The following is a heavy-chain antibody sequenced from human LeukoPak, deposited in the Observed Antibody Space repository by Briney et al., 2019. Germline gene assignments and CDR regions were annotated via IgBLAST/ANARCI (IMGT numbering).Heavy chain of an antibody. D-gene: IGHD6-19*01. J-gene: IGHJ4*02. CDR2: IRYDGSNK. V-gene: IGHV3-30*02. Sequence: GGSLRLSCAASGFTFSSYCINWVRQAPGKGLEWVAFIRYDGSNKYYADSVKGRFTISRDNSKNTLYLQMNSLRAEDTAVYYCAKGPGSSGWYLDYWGQGTLVTVSS. CDR1: GFTFSSYC. CDR3: AKGPGSSGWYLDY.